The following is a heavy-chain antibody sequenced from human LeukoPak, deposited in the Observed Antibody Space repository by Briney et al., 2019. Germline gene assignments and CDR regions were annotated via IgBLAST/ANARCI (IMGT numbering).Heavy chain of an antibody. J-gene: IGHJ4*02. CDR3: ASLEYSSSSPFFDY. V-gene: IGHV4-39*01. CDR1: GGSISSSSYY. CDR2: IYYSGCT. Sequence: PSQTLSLTFTVSGGSISSSSYYWGWIRQPPGKGLEWIGSIYYSGCTYYNPSLKSRVTISVDTSKNQFSLKLSSVTAADTAVYYCASLEYSSSSPFFDYWGQGTLVTVSS. D-gene: IGHD6-6*01.